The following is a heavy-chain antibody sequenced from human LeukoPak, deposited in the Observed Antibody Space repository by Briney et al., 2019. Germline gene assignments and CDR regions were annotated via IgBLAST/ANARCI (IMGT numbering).Heavy chain of an antibody. CDR2: INPKSGGT. Sequence: ASVKVSCKASGYTFTDYYMHWVRQTPGQGLEWRGWINPKSGGTSSAQKLQGRVTMTRDTSISTAYMELSRLRSDDTAVYYCARDGGDDYDQNDYWGQGTLVTVSS. J-gene: IGHJ4*02. CDR3: ARDGGDDYDQNDY. V-gene: IGHV1-2*02. D-gene: IGHD2-21*01. CDR1: GYTFTDYY.